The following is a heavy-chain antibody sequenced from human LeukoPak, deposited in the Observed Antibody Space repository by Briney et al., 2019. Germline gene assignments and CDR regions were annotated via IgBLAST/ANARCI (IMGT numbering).Heavy chain of an antibody. CDR2: IYTSGST. D-gene: IGHD6-19*01. Sequence: PSQTLSLTCTVSGGSFSSGTYYWSWIRQPAGTGLEWIGRIYTSGSTNYNPSLKSRITISIDTSKNQFSLKLSSVTAADTAVYYCARDSGSGWFYEAFDIWGQGTIVIVSS. CDR1: GGSFSSGTYY. V-gene: IGHV4-61*02. J-gene: IGHJ3*02. CDR3: ARDSGSGWFYEAFDI.